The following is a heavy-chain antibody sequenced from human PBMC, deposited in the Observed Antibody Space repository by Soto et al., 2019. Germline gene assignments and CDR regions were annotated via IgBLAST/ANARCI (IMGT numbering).Heavy chain of an antibody. CDR2: IIPIFGTA. V-gene: IGHV1-69*01. D-gene: IGHD2-15*01. Sequence: QVQLVQSGAAVKKPGSSVKVSCKAPGGTFSSYAISWVRQAPGQGLEGMGGIIPIFGTANYAQKFQGRVTINADESTSTGYMELSSLRSEDTAVYYCARSQRGSSSLDLYSYYYYGMDVWGQGTTVTVSS. CDR3: ARSQRGSSSLDLYSYYYYGMDV. CDR1: GGTFSSYA. J-gene: IGHJ6*02.